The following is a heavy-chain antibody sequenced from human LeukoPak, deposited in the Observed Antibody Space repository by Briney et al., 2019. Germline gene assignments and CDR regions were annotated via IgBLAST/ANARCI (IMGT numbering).Heavy chain of an antibody. CDR1: GGSISSYY. J-gene: IGHJ4*02. CDR2: VYYSGST. CDR3: AKSPYYFDY. V-gene: IGHV4-59*01. Sequence: SETLSLTCTVPGGSISSYYWSWIRQPPGKGLEWIGYVYYSGSTNYNPSLKSRVTMSVDTSKNQFSLKLSSVTAADTAVYYCAKSPYYFDYWGQGTLVTVSS.